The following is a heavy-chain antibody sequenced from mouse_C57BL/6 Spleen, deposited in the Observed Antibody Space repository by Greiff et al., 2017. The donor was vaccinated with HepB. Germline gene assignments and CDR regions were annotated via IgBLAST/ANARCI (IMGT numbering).Heavy chain of an antibody. V-gene: IGHV1-52*01. Sequence: VQLQQPGAELVRPGSSVKLSCKASGYTFTSYWMHWVKQRPIQGLEWIGNIDPSDSETHYNQKFKDKATLTVDKSSSTAYMQLSSLTSEDSAVYYCARYYYGNYTMDYWGQGTSVTVSS. CDR2: IDPSDSET. CDR3: ARYYYGNYTMDY. J-gene: IGHJ4*01. D-gene: IGHD1-1*01. CDR1: GYTFTSYW.